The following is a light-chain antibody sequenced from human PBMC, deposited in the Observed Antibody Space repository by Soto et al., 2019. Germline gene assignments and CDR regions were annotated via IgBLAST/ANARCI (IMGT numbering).Light chain of an antibody. CDR2: EVS. CDR1: SSDVGSYNR. CDR3: SSFTSSRTYV. J-gene: IGLJ1*01. Sequence: QSALTQPPSVSGSPGQSVAISCTGTSSDVGSYNRVAWYQQPPGTAPKLMIYEVSNRPSGVPDRFSGSKSGNTASLTISGLQAEDGADYYCSSFTSSRTYVFGTGTQLTVL. V-gene: IGLV2-18*02.